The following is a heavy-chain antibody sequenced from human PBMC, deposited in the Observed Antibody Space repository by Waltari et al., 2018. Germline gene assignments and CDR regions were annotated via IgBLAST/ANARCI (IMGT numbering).Heavy chain of an antibody. CDR1: GYSISSGYY. CDR2: INPSGGST. CDR3: ARGTPNSSGCGY. V-gene: IGHV1-46*03. Sequence: QVQLQESGPGLVKPSETLSLTCAVSGYSISSGYYWGWIRQPPGKGLEWMGIINPSGGSTSYAQKFQGRVTMTRDTSTSTVYMELSSLRSEDTAVYYCARGTPNSSGCGYWGQGTLVTVSS. J-gene: IGHJ4*02. D-gene: IGHD6-19*01.